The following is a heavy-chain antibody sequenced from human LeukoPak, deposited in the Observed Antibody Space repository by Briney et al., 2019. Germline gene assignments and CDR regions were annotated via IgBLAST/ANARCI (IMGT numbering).Heavy chain of an antibody. D-gene: IGHD3-16*01. J-gene: IGHJ1*01. CDR1: GFSFSDYD. V-gene: IGHV3-21*01. CDR3: GRAFPPLRTSSAGDL. CDR2: ISGRSSHI. Sequence: GGSLRLSCSASGFSFSDYDMNWVRQAPGKGLQWVSAISGRSSHIYYGESVKGRFTIFRDNAKNSLYLQMDSLGVEDTAVYYCGRAFPPLRTSSAGDLWGQGTLVIVSS.